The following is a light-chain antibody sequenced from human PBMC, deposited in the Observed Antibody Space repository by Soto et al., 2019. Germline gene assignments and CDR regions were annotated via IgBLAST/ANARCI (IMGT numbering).Light chain of an antibody. V-gene: IGLV2-14*01. CDR1: SSDVGGYNY. Sequence: QSVLTQPASVSWSPGQSITISCTGTSSDVGGYNYVSWYQQHPGKAPKLMIYEVSNRPSGVSNRFSGSKSGNTASLTISGLQAEDEADYYCSSYTSSPHVVFGGGTKLTVL. J-gene: IGLJ2*01. CDR2: EVS. CDR3: SSYTSSPHVV.